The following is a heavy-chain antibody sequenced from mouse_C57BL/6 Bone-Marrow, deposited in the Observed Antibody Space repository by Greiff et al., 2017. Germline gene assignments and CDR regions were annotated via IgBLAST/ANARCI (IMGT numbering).Heavy chain of an antibody. CDR1: GFSLTSYG. Sequence: VQLKESGPGLVQPSQSLSITCTVSGFSLTSYGVHWVRQSPGKGLEWLGVIWSGGSTDYNAAFISRLSISKDNSKSQVFFKMNSLQADDTAIYYCARMRGLAWFAYWGQGTLVTVSA. CDR2: IWSGGST. CDR3: ARMRGLAWFAY. V-gene: IGHV2-2*01. J-gene: IGHJ3*01.